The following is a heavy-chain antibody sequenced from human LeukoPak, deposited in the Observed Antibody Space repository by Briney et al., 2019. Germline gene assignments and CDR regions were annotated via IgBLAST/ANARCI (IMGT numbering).Heavy chain of an antibody. CDR2: IYYSGST. V-gene: IGHV4-59*01. D-gene: IGHD2-15*01. Sequence: SETLSLTCTVSGRSISSYYWSWIRQPRGKGLEWIGYIYYSGSTNYNPSLKSRVTISVDTSKNQFSLKLSSVTAADTAVYYCARDQGRYCSGGSCGRWFDPWGQGTLVTVSS. CDR1: GRSISSYY. CDR3: ARDQGRYCSGGSCGRWFDP. J-gene: IGHJ5*02.